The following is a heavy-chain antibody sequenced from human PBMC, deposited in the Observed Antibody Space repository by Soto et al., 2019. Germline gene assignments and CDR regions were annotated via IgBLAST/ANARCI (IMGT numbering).Heavy chain of an antibody. V-gene: IGHV4-34*01. CDR3: ARFNIAIDAFDI. J-gene: IGHJ3*02. D-gene: IGHD2-21*01. Sequence: ETLSLTCAVYGGSFSGYYWSWIRQPPGKGLEWIGEINHSGSTNYNPSLKSRVTISVDTSKNQFSLKLSSVTAADTAVYYCARFNIAIDAFDIWGQGTMVTVS. CDR2: INHSGST. CDR1: GGSFSGYY.